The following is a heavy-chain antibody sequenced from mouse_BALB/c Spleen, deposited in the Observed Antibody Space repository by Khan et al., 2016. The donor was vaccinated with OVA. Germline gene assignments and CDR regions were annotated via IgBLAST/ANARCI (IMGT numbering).Heavy chain of an antibody. CDR3: ASPSMITTGFAY. V-gene: IGHV14-3*02. Sequence: IQLVQSGAEVVKPGASVKLSCTGSGFNIKDTYIHWVKQRPEQSLEWIGRIDPANDNTKYDPSFQAKATIASDTSSNTAYLQLSSLTSEDTAVYYCASPSMITTGFAYWGQGTLVTVSA. CDR2: IDPANDNT. J-gene: IGHJ3*01. CDR1: GFNIKDTY. D-gene: IGHD2-4*01.